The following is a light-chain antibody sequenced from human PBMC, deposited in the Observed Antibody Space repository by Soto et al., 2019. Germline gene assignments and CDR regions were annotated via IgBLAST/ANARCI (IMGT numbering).Light chain of an antibody. CDR2: EVS. Sequence: QSALTQPASVSGSLGQSITISCTGTSVDVGGYNYVSWYQHHPGKAPRLLIFEVSNRPSGVSNRFSGSKSGNTASLTISGLQAEDEADYYCTSYTIKTTYVFGTGTKVTVL. CDR3: TSYTIKTTYV. J-gene: IGLJ1*01. V-gene: IGLV2-14*01. CDR1: SVDVGGYNY.